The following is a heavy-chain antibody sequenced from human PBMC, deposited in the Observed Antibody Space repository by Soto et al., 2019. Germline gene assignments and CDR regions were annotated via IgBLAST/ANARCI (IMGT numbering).Heavy chain of an antibody. J-gene: IGHJ3*02. D-gene: IGHD3-9*01. CDR3: ARESGHYDILTGYYTYDAFDI. Sequence: GASVKVSCKASGYTFTSYGISWVRQAPGQGLEWMGWISAYNGNTNYAQKLQGRVTMTTDTSTSTAYMELRSLRSDDTAVYYCARESGHYDILTGYYTYDAFDIWGQGTMVT. V-gene: IGHV1-18*01. CDR1: GYTFTSYG. CDR2: ISAYNGNT.